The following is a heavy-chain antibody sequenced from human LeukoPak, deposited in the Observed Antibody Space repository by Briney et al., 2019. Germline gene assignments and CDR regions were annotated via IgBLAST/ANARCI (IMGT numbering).Heavy chain of an antibody. CDR2: IKNDGTYR. Sequence: GGSLRLSCAASGFTFSSHWMHWVRQAPGKGLVCVARIKNDGTYRDYGDSVRGRFTISRDNAKDTLYLQMNSLRAEDTAVYYCVRDDRSYGVDYWGQGTPVTVSS. CDR3: VRDDRSYGVDY. V-gene: IGHV3-74*01. CDR1: GFTFSSHW. J-gene: IGHJ4*02. D-gene: IGHD4-17*01.